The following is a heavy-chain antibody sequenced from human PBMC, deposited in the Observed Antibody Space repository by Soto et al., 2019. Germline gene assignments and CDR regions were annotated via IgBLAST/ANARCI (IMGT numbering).Heavy chain of an antibody. CDR1: GEAVGSGQSY. CDR3: ARGRADSAGSSFGRRMDF. J-gene: IGHJ6*02. CDR2: TAVTGAM. D-gene: IGHD3-10*01. V-gene: IGHV4-61*01. Sequence: QVQLQESGPGLVKPSETLSLLCFVSGEAVGSGQSYWNWVRQAPGKGLGWIGHTAVTGAMKNSASHKSRVTRPVDPSKNQISLTMTSVTAADSATYFCARGRADSAGSSFGRRMDFWGQGTTVTVAS.